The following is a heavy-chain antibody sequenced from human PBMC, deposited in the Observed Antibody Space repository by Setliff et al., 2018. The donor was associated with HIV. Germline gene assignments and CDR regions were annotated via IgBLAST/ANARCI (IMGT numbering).Heavy chain of an antibody. Sequence: PSETLSLTCAVYGGSFSGYSWTWIRQPPGKGLEWIGEIDQSGSTNYNPSLKSRVTTSVDTSKNQLSLKVKSVTAADTAIYYCARICRNFWSGCVADSWGQGTLVTVSS. CDR3: ARICRNFWSGCVADS. D-gene: IGHD3-3*01. CDR1: GGSFSGYS. J-gene: IGHJ4*02. CDR2: IDQSGST. V-gene: IGHV4-34*01.